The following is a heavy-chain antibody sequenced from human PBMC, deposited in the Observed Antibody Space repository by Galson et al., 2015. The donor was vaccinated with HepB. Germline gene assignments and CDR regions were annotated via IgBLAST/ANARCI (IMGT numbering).Heavy chain of an antibody. J-gene: IGHJ4*02. CDR3: ARESDTGISPLFFDY. CDR1: GDSVSTTSAA. V-gene: IGHV6-1*01. Sequence: CAISGDSVSTTSAAWNWVRQSPSRGLEWLGRTFYKSQWYNDYALSVQSRITINPDTSKNQFSLQLNSMTPEDTAVYYCARESDTGISPLFFDYWGQGTLVTVSS. CDR2: TFYKSQWYN.